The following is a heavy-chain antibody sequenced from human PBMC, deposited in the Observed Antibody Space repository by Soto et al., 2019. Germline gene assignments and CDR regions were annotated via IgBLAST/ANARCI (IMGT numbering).Heavy chain of an antibody. Sequence: ASVKVSCKASGYTFTGYYMHWVRQAPGQGLEWMGWINPNSGGTNYAQKFQGWVTMTRDTSISTAYMELSRLRSDDTAVYYCAASSIAARPGQGDHYYYYGMDVWGQGTTVTVSS. J-gene: IGHJ6*02. D-gene: IGHD6-6*01. CDR1: GYTFTGYY. CDR2: INPNSGGT. V-gene: IGHV1-2*04. CDR3: AASSIAARPGQGDHYYYYGMDV.